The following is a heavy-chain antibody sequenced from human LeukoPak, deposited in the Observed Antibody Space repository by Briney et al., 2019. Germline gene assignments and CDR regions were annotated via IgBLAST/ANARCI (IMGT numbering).Heavy chain of an antibody. D-gene: IGHD2-15*01. CDR3: ARFGYVAAVDL. CDR1: GFTFSSYA. J-gene: IGHJ4*02. V-gene: IGHV3-30*07. CDR2: ISYDGSNK. Sequence: PGGSLRLSCAASGFTFSSYAMHWVRQAPGKGLEWVAVISYDGSNKYYADSVKGRFTISRDNSKNTLYLQMNSLRAEDTAVYYCARFGYVAAVDLWGQGTLVTVSS.